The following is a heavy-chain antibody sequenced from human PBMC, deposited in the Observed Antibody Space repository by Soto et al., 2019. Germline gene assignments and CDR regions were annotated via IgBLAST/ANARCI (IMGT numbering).Heavy chain of an antibody. CDR2: IDYTGGT. V-gene: IGHV4-30-4*01. CDR1: GASIRDGDYY. CDR3: ARVGYGDYGRGYYFDF. J-gene: IGHJ4*02. D-gene: IGHD4-17*01. Sequence: QVRLQESGPRLVKPSQTLSLTCSVSGASIRDGDYYWSWLRQPPGKGPEWIGIIDYTGGTHYNPTLTGAGSMSVDTSANQFSLKVNFVTAADSAVYYCARVGYGDYGRGYYFDFWGPGILVTVSS.